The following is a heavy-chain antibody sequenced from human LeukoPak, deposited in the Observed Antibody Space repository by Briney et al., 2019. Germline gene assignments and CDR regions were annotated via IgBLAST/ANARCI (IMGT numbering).Heavy chain of an antibody. CDR1: GDSFSSNSAA. CDR2: TYYRSKLYK. CDR3: ARGYDILTGYYVDYYYYGMDV. V-gene: IGHV6-1*01. D-gene: IGHD3-9*01. J-gene: IGHJ6*04. Sequence: SQTLPLTCALSGDSFSSNSAAWNWIRQSPSRGLEWLGRTYYRSKLYKDYAVKSRITIKQDKAKNQFSLQLNSVTPEDTAVYYCARGYDILTGYYVDYYYYGMDVWGKGTTVTVSS.